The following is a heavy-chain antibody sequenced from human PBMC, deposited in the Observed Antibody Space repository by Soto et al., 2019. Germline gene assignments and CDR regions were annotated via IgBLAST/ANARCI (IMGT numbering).Heavy chain of an antibody. V-gene: IGHV4-39*01. D-gene: IGHD3-10*01. CDR2: IYYSGST. CDR1: GGSISSSSYY. Sequence: QLQLQESGPGLVKPSETLSLTCTVSGGSISSSSYYWGWIRQPPGKGLEWLGSIYYSGSTYYHPSLKSRVTISVDTSKNQFSLKLSSVTAADTAVYYCARRRVRGVIIRGSNWFDPWGQGTLVTVSS. CDR3: ARRRVRGVIIRGSNWFDP. J-gene: IGHJ5*02.